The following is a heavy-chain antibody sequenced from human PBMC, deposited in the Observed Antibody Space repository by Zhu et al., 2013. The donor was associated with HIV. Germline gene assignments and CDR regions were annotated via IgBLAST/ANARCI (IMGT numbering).Heavy chain of an antibody. Sequence: QVQLVQSGAEVKKPGASMKVSCKTSGYTFTGHFLHWVRQAPGQGLGWMGWINPNSGGTNYAQKFQGRVTMTRDTSISTAYMELSRLRSDDTALYYCATVSSTTSSNYWGQGTLVTVSS. CDR3: ATVSSTTSSNY. CDR2: INPNSGGT. J-gene: IGHJ4*02. V-gene: IGHV1-2*02. CDR1: GYTFTGHF. D-gene: IGHD2-2*01.